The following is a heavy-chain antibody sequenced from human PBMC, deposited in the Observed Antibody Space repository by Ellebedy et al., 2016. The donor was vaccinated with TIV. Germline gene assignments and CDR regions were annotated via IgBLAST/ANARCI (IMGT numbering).Heavy chain of an antibody. V-gene: IGHV3-23*01. CDR1: GLTFTSSA. Sequence: GGSLRLXCVASGLTFTSSAMSWVRQAPGKGLEWVSTISASGGAIYYADSVKGRFTISRDNSKDTLYLQMNSLRAEDTALYYCARGVREKEFGEGLGLRKKFGAFDIWGQGTMVTVSS. CDR2: ISASGGAI. J-gene: IGHJ3*02. D-gene: IGHD3-10*01. CDR3: ARGVREKEFGEGLGLRKKFGAFDI.